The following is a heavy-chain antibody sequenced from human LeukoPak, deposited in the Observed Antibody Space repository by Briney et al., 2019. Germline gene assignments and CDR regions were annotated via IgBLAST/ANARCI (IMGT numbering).Heavy chain of an antibody. CDR1: GGIFSSYG. J-gene: IGHJ4*02. Sequence: SVKVSCKTSGGIFSSYGISWVRQAPGQGLEWMGGTIPTFGTVHYVQKFQDRVTISADESTSTAYMELTGLRSDDTAIYYCAREQASEVVTALGYWGQGTPVTVSS. CDR2: TIPTFGTV. V-gene: IGHV1-69*01. D-gene: IGHD2-21*02. CDR3: AREQASEVVTALGY.